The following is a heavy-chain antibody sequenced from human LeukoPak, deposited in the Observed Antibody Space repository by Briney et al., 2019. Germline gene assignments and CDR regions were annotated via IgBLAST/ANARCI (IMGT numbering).Heavy chain of an antibody. V-gene: IGHV5-51*01. Sequence: GESLKISCKGSGYSFTSYWIGWVRQMPGKGLEWMGIIYPGDSDTRYSPSFQGQVTISADKSISTAYLQWSSLKASDTAMYYCARGNLVYYDSSGYFDYWGQGTLVTVSS. CDR3: ARGNLVYYDSSGYFDY. CDR1: GYSFTSYW. J-gene: IGHJ4*02. D-gene: IGHD3-22*01. CDR2: IYPGDSDT.